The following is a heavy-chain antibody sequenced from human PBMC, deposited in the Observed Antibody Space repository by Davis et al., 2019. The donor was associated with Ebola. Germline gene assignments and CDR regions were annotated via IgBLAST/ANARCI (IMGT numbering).Heavy chain of an antibody. CDR3: ATQPSSGGFEY. CDR1: GYTFTSYG. D-gene: IGHD3-10*01. J-gene: IGHJ4*02. Sequence: AASVQVSCKASGYTFTSYGINWVRQAPGQGLDWMGWISAYNGNKNYAQNLQGRVTMTTDTSTSTAYMELRSLRSDDTAVYYCATQPSSGGFEYWGQGTLVTVSS. CDR2: ISAYNGNK. V-gene: IGHV1-18*01.